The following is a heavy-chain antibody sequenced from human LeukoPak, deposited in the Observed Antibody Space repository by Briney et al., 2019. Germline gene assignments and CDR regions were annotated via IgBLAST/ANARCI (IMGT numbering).Heavy chain of an antibody. D-gene: IGHD5-18*01. CDR2: ISGSGGST. V-gene: IGHV3-23*01. CDR3: AKVRNVDSYGSTDAFDI. Sequence: GGSLRLSCAASGFTFSSYGMSWVRQAPGKGLEWVSAISGSGGSTYYADSVKGRFTISRDNSKNTLYLQMNSLRAEDTAVYYCAKVRNVDSYGSTDAFDIWGQGTMVTVSS. CDR1: GFTFSSYG. J-gene: IGHJ3*02.